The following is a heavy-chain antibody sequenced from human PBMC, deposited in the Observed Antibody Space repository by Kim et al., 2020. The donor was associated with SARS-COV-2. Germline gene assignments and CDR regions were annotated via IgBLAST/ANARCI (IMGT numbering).Heavy chain of an antibody. CDR3: AAAVVVTALGEFDY. J-gene: IGHJ4*02. Sequence: QKFQERVTITRDMSTSTAYMELSSLRSEDTAVYYCAAAVVVTALGEFDYWGQGTLVTVSS. D-gene: IGHD2-21*02. V-gene: IGHV1-58*01.